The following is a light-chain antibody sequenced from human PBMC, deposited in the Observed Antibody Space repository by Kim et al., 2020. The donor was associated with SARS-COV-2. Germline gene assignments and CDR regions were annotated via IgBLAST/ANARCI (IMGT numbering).Light chain of an antibody. V-gene: IGLV2-14*02. CDR3: CSFTSGISWV. Sequence: GQAVTISCSGTINDLGTYALFSWYQQYPGKAPRLIIFDSSQRPSGISGRFSGSKSGNTASLTISPLEPEDEADYFCCSFTSGISWVFGGGTQLTVL. CDR2: DSS. CDR1: INDLGTYAL. J-gene: IGLJ3*02.